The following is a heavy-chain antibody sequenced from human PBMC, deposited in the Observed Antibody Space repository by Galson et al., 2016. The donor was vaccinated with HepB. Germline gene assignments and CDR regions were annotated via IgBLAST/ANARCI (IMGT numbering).Heavy chain of an antibody. Sequence: ETLSLTCTVSVDSFSTYYWSWVRQSPGRGLEFTGYIFYRGRTIYNPSLERRVIISQDTSKKQLPLRLRSVTAADTAVYFCARVAGQVVSSQIRFAMDVWGQGMTVTVSS. V-gene: IGHV4-59*01. D-gene: IGHD6-6*01. CDR2: IFYRGRT. CDR1: VDSFSTYY. CDR3: ARVAGQVVSSQIRFAMDV. J-gene: IGHJ6*02.